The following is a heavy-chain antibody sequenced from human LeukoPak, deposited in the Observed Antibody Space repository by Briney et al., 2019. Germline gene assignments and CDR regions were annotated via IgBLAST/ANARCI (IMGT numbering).Heavy chain of an antibody. CDR3: VRGGKYFDY. J-gene: IGHJ4*02. CDR2: ISSSSSPI. V-gene: IGHV3-48*02. Sequence: PGGSLRLSCAASGFTFNTYSMNWVRQAPGKGLEWVSYISSSSSPIYYADSVKDRFTISRDNAKNSLYLQMNSLRDEDTAVYYCVRGGKYFDYWDQGTLVTVSS. CDR1: GFTFNTYS.